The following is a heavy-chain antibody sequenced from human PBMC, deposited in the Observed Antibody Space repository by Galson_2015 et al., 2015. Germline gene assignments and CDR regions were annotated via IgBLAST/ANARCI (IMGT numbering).Heavy chain of an antibody. CDR1: GGSISSSSYY. CDR3: AREGYGGNSGFDY. Sequence: TLSLTCTVSGGSISSSSYYWGWIRQPAGKGLEWIGRIYTSGSTNYNPSLKSRVTISVDTSKNQFSLKLSSVTAADTAVYYCAREGYGGNSGFDYWGQGTLVTVSS. D-gene: IGHD4-23*01. J-gene: IGHJ4*02. V-gene: IGHV4-61*02. CDR2: IYTSGST.